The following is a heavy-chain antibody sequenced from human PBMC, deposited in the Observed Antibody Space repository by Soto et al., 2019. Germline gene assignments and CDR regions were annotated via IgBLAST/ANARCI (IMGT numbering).Heavy chain of an antibody. D-gene: IGHD6-6*01. Sequence: GGSLRLSCAASGFTFSSYAMHWVRQAPGKGLEWVAVISYDGSNKYYADSVKGRFTISRDKSKNTLYLQMNSLRAEDTAVYYGARDRIAARETYYFDYWGQGTLVTVSS. CDR3: ARDRIAARETYYFDY. CDR2: ISYDGSNK. CDR1: GFTFSSYA. V-gene: IGHV3-30*04. J-gene: IGHJ4*02.